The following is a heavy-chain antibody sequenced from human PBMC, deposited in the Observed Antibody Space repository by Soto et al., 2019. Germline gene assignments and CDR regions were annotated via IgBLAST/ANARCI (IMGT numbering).Heavy chain of an antibody. CDR1: GASISRGSYS. Sequence: SETLSLTCAFSGASISRGSYSWSWIRQPPGKGLEWIGYIYHSGSTYYNPSLKSRVTISVDRSKNQFSLKLSSVTAADTAVYYCARVPDRWGQGTLVTVS. CDR2: IYHSGST. D-gene: IGHD2-2*01. V-gene: IGHV4-30-2*01. CDR3: ARVPDR. J-gene: IGHJ5*02.